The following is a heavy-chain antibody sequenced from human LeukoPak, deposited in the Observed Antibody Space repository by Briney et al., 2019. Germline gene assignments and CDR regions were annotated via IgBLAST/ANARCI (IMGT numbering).Heavy chain of an antibody. V-gene: IGHV3-21*01. CDR1: GFTFSTYT. CDR2: ISSDSFYI. J-gene: IGHJ4*02. CDR3: ASRQYGSSGHYPFAY. D-gene: IGHD3-22*01. Sequence: GGSLRLSCAASGFTFSTYTMNWVRQAPGKGLEWVSSISSDSFYIFYADSVKGRFTISRDNAKNSLYLQMNSLRAEDTAIYYCASRQYGSSGHYPFAYWGQGTLATVSS.